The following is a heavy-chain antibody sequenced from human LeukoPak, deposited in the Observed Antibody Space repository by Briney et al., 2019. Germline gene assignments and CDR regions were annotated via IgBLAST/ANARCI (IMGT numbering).Heavy chain of an antibody. CDR2: IYYSGST. J-gene: IGHJ4*02. V-gene: IGHV4-39*07. CDR1: GGSIGSSSYY. CDR3: ARGVDDY. Sequence: PSETLSLTCTVSGGSIGSSSYYWGWIRQPPGKGLEWIGSIYYSGSTYYNPSLKSRVTISVDTSKNQFSLKLSSVTAADTAVYYCARGVDDYWGQGTLVTVSS.